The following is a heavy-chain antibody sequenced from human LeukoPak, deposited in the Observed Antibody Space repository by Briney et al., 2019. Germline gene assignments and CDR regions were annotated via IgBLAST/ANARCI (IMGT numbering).Heavy chain of an antibody. CDR3: RGSDDAFDI. J-gene: IGHJ3*02. Sequence: AGGSLRLSCAASGFTVSSNYMSWVRQAPGKGLEWVSYTSSSSTIYYADSVKSRFTISRDNAKNSLYLQMNGLRAGDTAVYYCRGSDDAFDIWGQGTMVTVSS. D-gene: IGHD3-10*01. CDR1: GFTVSSNY. V-gene: IGHV3-69-1*01. CDR2: TSSSSTI.